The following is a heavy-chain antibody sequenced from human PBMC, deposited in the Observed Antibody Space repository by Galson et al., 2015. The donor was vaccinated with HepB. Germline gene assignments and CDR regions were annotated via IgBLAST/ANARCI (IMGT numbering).Heavy chain of an antibody. Sequence: SLRLSCAASGFTFTSYSMNWVRQAPGKGLEWISYISSSSSTIYYVDSVKGRFTISRDNAKISLYLQMNSLRAEDTAVYYCARDRYGDYEFDYWGQGTLVTVSS. V-gene: IGHV3-48*01. J-gene: IGHJ4*02. D-gene: IGHD4-17*01. CDR1: GFTFTSYS. CDR2: ISSSSSTI. CDR3: ARDRYGDYEFDY.